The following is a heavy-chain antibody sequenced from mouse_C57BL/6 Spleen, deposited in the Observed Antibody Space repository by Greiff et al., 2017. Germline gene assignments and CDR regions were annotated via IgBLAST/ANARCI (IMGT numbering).Heavy chain of an antibody. Sequence: EVQVVESGGGLVQPGESLKLSCESNEYEFPSHDMSWVRKTPEKRLELVAAINSDGGSTYYPDTMERRFIISRDNTRKTLYLQRSSLRSEDTALYYCARLKLGDWYFDVWGTGTTVTVSS. CDR2: INSDGGST. CDR1: EYEFPSHD. CDR3: ARLKLGDWYFDV. J-gene: IGHJ1*03. V-gene: IGHV5-2*01. D-gene: IGHD4-1*01.